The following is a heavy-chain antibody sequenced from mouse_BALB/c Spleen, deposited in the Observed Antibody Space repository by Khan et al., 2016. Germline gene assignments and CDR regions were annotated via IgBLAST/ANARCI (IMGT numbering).Heavy chain of an antibody. V-gene: IGHV4-1*02. CDR3: ARAWYCGYLAY. J-gene: IGHJ3*01. CDR1: GFDFSRYW. CDR2: INPDSYTI. Sequence: EVKLLESGGGLVHPGGSLKLPCAASGFDFSRYWMSWVRQAPGKGLEWIGEINPDSYTINYTPSLKDKFLISRDNAKNTLYLQMSKVRSEDTALYCCARAWYCGYLAYWGQGTLVTVSA. D-gene: IGHD1-1*02.